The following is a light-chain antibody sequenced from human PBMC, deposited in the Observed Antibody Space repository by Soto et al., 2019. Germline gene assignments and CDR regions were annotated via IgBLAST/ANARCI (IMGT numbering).Light chain of an antibody. V-gene: IGLV1-44*01. CDR2: SNN. CDR1: SSNIGRNT. J-gene: IGLJ2*01. CDR3: AAWDDSLNGVV. Sequence: QSVLTQPPSASGTPGQRVTISCSGSSSNIGRNTVNWYQQLPGTAPKLLIYSNNQRPSGVPDRFSVDKSGTSTSLAISGLQSEDEADYYCAAWDDSLNGVVFGGGTKLTVL.